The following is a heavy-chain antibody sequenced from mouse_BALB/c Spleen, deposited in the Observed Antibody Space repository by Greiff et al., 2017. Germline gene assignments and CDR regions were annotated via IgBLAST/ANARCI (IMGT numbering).Heavy chain of an antibody. Sequence: EVMLVESGPGLVKPSQSLYLSCAATGFSFTSDYASICIRQSPGNKLEWIGYISYSGSTSYNPSLKSRISITRDTTKNQFFLQMNSVTTEDTATYYCAGWGCYPAWFAYWGQGTLVTVSA. D-gene: IGHD1-1*02. V-gene: IGHV3-2*02. CDR2: ISYSGST. J-gene: IGHJ3*01. CDR3: AGWGCYPAWFAY. CDR1: GFSFTSDYA.